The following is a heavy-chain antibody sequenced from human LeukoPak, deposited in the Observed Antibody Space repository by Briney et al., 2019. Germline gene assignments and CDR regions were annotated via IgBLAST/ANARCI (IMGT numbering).Heavy chain of an antibody. V-gene: IGHV3-48*04. CDR1: GFTFSSYS. CDR3: VRVACSSMTSCATVDY. CDR2: ISGSSSTI. J-gene: IGHJ4*02. Sequence: GGSLRLSCAASGFTFSSYSMNWVRQAPGKGLEWGSYISGSSSTIYYADSVKGRFIISRDNAKNTLSLQMNSLRAEDTAVFYCVRVACSSMTSCATVDYWGQGTLVTVSS. D-gene: IGHD2-2*01.